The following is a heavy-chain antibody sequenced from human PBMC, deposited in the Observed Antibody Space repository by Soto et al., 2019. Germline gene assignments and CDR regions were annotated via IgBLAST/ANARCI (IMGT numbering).Heavy chain of an antibody. CDR3: TTDSYSTIIIVRFDY. Sequence: GGSLRLSCAASGFTFSSYAMSWVRQAPGKGLEWVSAISGSGGSTYYADSVKGRFTISRDNSKNTLYLQMNSLRAEDTAVYYCTTDSYSTIIIVRFDYWGHGTLVTVSS. D-gene: IGHD3-22*01. V-gene: IGHV3-23*01. CDR2: ISGSGGST. J-gene: IGHJ4*01. CDR1: GFTFSSYA.